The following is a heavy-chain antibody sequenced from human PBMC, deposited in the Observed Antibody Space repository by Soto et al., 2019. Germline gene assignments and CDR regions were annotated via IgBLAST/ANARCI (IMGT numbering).Heavy chain of an antibody. CDR3: GYIYYNSGRWDA. Sequence: ITLKESGPTLVKPTQPLTLTCTSSGFSVSTSAVGVGWIRQPPGKALEWLALIYWDDDKRYSPSLKSRLTITKDTSKTQVFLTMTNMDPVDTATYDCGYIYYNSGRWDAWGQGTLVTVSS. CDR2: IYWDDDK. J-gene: IGHJ5*02. V-gene: IGHV2-5*02. CDR1: GFSVSTSAVG. D-gene: IGHD3-10*01.